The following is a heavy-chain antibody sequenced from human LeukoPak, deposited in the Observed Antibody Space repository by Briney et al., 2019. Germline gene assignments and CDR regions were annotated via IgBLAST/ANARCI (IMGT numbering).Heavy chain of an antibody. D-gene: IGHD2-2*01. CDR2: IYYSGST. Sequence: SETLSLTCTVSGGSISSSSYYWGWIRQPPGKGLEWSGSIYYSGSTYYNPSLKSRLTMSVDTSKNQFSLKLSSVTAADRAVYYCARRDRYCSSTSCYGHRFDPWGQGTLVTVSS. CDR1: GGSISSSSYY. J-gene: IGHJ5*02. V-gene: IGHV4-39*01. CDR3: ARRDRYCSSTSCYGHRFDP.